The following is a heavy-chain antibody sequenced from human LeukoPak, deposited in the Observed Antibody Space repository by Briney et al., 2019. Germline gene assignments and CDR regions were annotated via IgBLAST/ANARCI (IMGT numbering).Heavy chain of an antibody. V-gene: IGHV3-74*01. D-gene: IGHD3-10*01. J-gene: IGHJ4*02. CDR2: INSDGSST. Sequence: PGGSLRLSCAASGFTFSSYWMHWVRQAPGKGLAWVSRINSDGSSTSYADSVRGRFTISRDNAKNTLYLQMNSLRAEDTAVYYCASIHYYGSGSYNDVDYWGQGTLVTVSS. CDR1: GFTFSSYW. CDR3: ASIHYYGSGSYNDVDY.